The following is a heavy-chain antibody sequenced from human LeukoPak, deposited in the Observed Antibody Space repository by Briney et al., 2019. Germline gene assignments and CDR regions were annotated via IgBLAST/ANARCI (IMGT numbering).Heavy chain of an antibody. Sequence: SETLSLTCTVSGGSISSYYWSWIRQPLGKGLEWIGYIYYSGSTNYNPSLKSRVTISVDTSKNQFFLKLSSVTAADTAVYYCAREVSTQGSGRGAFDLWGQGTMVTVSS. CDR2: IYYSGST. CDR3: AREVSTQGSGRGAFDL. J-gene: IGHJ4*01. D-gene: IGHD3-10*01. CDR1: GGSISSYY. V-gene: IGHV4-59*01.